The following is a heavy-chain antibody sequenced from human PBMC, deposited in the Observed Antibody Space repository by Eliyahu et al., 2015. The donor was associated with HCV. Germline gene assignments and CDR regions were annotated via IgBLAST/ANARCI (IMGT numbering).Heavy chain of an antibody. CDR3: ARDYDILTGYSHYYYYGMDV. D-gene: IGHD3-9*01. V-gene: IGHV1-69*17. J-gene: IGHJ6*02. CDR2: IIPIFGIA. Sequence: QVQLVQSGAEXKKPGFSVXVSCKASGGTFXSYXXXWVRQAPGQGLEWMGGIIPIFGIANYAQKFQGRVTITADKSTSTAYMELSSLRSEDTAVYYCARDYDILTGYSHYYYYGMDVWGQGTTVTVSS. CDR1: GGTFXSYX.